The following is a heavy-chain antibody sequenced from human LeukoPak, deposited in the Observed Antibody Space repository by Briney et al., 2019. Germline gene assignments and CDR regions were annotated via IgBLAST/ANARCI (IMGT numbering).Heavy chain of an antibody. Sequence: ASVKVSCKESGGTFSSYAISWVRQAPGQGLEWMGRIIPIFGTANYAQKFQGRVTITTDESTSTAYMELSSLRSEDTAVYYCARERCSGGSCYSGLKNYFDYWGQGTLVTVSS. V-gene: IGHV1-69*05. CDR3: ARERCSGGSCYSGLKNYFDY. D-gene: IGHD2-15*01. J-gene: IGHJ4*02. CDR1: GGTFSSYA. CDR2: IIPIFGTA.